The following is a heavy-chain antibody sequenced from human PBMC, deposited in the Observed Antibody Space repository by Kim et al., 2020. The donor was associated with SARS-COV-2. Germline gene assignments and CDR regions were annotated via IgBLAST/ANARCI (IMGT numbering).Heavy chain of an antibody. D-gene: IGHD3-10*01. Sequence: GGSLRLSCVGSGFTFRQYGMHWVRQAPGKGLEWLTGISYDGAGKSYADSVKGRLTVSRDNSKNSLYLQMNSLRLEDTAVYYCAKNGDGDDHNSCDSWGQGDLVIVSS. CDR3: AKNGDGDDHNSCDS. CDR1: GFTFRQYG. CDR2: ISYDGAGK. J-gene: IGHJ4*02. V-gene: IGHV3-33*03.